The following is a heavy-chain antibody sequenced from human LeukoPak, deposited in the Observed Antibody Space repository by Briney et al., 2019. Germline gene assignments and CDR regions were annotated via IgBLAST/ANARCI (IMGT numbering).Heavy chain of an antibody. CDR1: GFTFNDYY. D-gene: IGHD2-15*01. CDR2: VSFSGST. V-gene: IGHV4-59*08. CDR3: ALYCRFGSNCGYYGMDV. J-gene: IGHJ6*02. Sequence: GSLRLSCAASGFTFNDYYMSWIRQAPGKGLEWIGEVSFSGSTNYNPSLTSRVTISADTSKKQFSLKLSSVTAADTAVYYCALYCRFGSNCGYYGMDVWGQGTTVTVSS.